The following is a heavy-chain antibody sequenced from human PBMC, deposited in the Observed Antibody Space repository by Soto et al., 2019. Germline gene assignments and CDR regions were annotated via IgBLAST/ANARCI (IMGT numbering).Heavy chain of an antibody. Sequence: GGSLRLSCAASGFTFSSYDMHWVRQATGKGLEWVSAIGTAGDTYYPGSVKGRFTISRENAKNSLYLQMNSLRAEDTAVYYCARAKNRPDPQLSSGMDVWGQGTTVTVSS. CDR1: GFTFSSYD. J-gene: IGHJ6*02. CDR3: ARAKNRPDPQLSSGMDV. CDR2: IGTAGDT. V-gene: IGHV3-13*01.